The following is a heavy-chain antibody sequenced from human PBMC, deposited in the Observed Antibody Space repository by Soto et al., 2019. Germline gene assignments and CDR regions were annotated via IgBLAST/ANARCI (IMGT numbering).Heavy chain of an antibody. CDR3: ATGPKSDIFTGCDY. Sequence: EVQLLESGGGFVQPGESLRLSCAASGFTFSLSAMSWVRQAPGRGLEWVSAISGGGGSTEYADSVKGRFTISRDNSKDTVHLQMKSIRAEDTAVYYCATGPKSDIFTGCDYCGQGALVTVSS. J-gene: IGHJ4*02. D-gene: IGHD3-9*01. CDR2: ISGGGGST. CDR1: GFTFSLSA. V-gene: IGHV3-23*01.